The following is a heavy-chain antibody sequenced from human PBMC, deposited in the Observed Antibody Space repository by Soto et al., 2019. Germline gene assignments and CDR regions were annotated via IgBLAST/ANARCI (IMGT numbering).Heavy chain of an antibody. D-gene: IGHD1-26*01. CDR3: ARAKVVGATTPYYGMDV. CDR1: GGTFSSYA. CDR2: IIPIFGTA. V-gene: IGHV1-69*01. Sequence: QVQLVQSGAEVKKPGSSVKVSCKASGGTFSSYAISWVRQAPGQGLEWMGGIIPIFGTANYAQKFQGRVTITADESTSTAYMELSSLRSEDTAVYYCARAKVVGATTPYYGMDVWGQGTTVTVSS. J-gene: IGHJ6*02.